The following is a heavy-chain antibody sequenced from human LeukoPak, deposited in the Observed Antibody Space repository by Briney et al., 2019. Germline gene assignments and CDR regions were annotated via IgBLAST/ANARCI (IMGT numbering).Heavy chain of an antibody. CDR3: AKCPYGYIDY. CDR1: GFTVSNNG. J-gene: IGHJ4*02. D-gene: IGHD3-10*01. V-gene: IGHV3-30*02. CDR2: IRYDGSKT. Sequence: GGSLRLSCAASGFTVSNNGMHWVRQAPGKGLEWVAYIRYDGSKTDYADSVKGRFTISRDNSKNTLYLQMNSLRAEDTAVYYCAKCPYGYIDYWGQGTLVTVSS.